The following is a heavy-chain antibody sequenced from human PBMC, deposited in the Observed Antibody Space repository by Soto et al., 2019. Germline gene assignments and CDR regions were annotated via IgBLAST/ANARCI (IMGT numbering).Heavy chain of an antibody. CDR1: GFTLRSSW. CDR2: ISSDGAYT. J-gene: IGHJ6*03. D-gene: IGHD1-26*01. CDR3: EGATIGGARKPMDV. Sequence: EVQLVESGGGLVQPGGSLKLSCAASGFTLRSSWMHWVRQAPGKGLVWVSRISSDGAYTYYADSVKGRFTISRDDAKNRRYVKMNSMRAENTDIYSWEGATIGGARKPMDVGGKGTPVTV. V-gene: IGHV3-74*01.